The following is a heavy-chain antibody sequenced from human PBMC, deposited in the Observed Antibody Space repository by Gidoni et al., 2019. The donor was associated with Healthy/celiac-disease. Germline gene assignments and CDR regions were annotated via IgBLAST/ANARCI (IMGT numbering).Heavy chain of an antibody. D-gene: IGHD6-13*01. Sequence: WGRLGPGKGLEWVANIKQDGSEKYYVDSGKGRFTISRDNAKNSLYLQMNSLRAEDTAVYYCARAVAAAGDDYWGQGTLVTVSS. J-gene: IGHJ4*02. CDR3: ARAVAAAGDDY. CDR2: IKQDGSEK. V-gene: IGHV3-7*03.